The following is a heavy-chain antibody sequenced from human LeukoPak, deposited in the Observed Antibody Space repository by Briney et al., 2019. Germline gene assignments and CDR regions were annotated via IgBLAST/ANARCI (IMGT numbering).Heavy chain of an antibody. Sequence: GGSLRLSCAASGFTFSSYAMSWVRQAPGKGLEWVSAISGSGGSTYYADSVKGRFTISRDNSKNTLYLQMNSPRAEDTATYYCALKGGHYYHFDAWGQGTLVTVSS. J-gene: IGHJ4*02. V-gene: IGHV3-23*01. CDR1: GFTFSSYA. D-gene: IGHD3-22*01. CDR2: ISGSGGST. CDR3: ALKGGHYYHFDA.